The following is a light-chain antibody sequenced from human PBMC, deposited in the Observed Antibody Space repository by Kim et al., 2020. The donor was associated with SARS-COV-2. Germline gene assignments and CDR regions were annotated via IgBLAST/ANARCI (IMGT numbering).Light chain of an antibody. CDR1: NIGTRS. CDR2: DDP. V-gene: IGLV3-21*02. J-gene: IGLJ1*01. CDR3: QIWDRSTDHVV. Sequence: SYELTQPPSVSVAPGQSATITCGGNNIGTRSVHWYQQRPGRAPLLVVYDDPDRPSGIPDRFSASNSGNTATLTISSVQAGDEADYYCQIWDRSTDHVVFG.